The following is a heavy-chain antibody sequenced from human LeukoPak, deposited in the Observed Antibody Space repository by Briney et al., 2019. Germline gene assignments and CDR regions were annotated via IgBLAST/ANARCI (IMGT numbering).Heavy chain of an antibody. CDR1: GYSFTSYW. CDR3: ARQSSGYSYGFFPLDY. J-gene: IGHJ4*02. Sequence: GESLKISCKGSGYSFTSYWIGWVRQMPGKGLEWMGIIYPGDSDTRYSPSLQGQVTISADKSISTAYLQWSSLKASDTAMYYCARQSSGYSYGFFPLDYWGQGTLVTVSS. CDR2: IYPGDSDT. D-gene: IGHD5-18*01. V-gene: IGHV5-51*01.